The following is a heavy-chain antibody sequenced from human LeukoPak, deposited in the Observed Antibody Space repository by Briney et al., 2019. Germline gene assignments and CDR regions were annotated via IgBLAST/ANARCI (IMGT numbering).Heavy chain of an antibody. D-gene: IGHD2-15*01. CDR3: ARVGYCSGGSCSY. CDR2: IIPIFGTA. V-gene: IGHV1-69*13. CDR1: GGTFSSYA. J-gene: IGHJ4*02. Sequence: GASVKVSCKASGGTFSSYAISWVRQAPGQGLEWMGGIIPIFGTANYAQKFQGRVTITADESTSTAYMELSSLRSEDTAVYYCARVGYCSGGSCSYWGQGTLVTVSS.